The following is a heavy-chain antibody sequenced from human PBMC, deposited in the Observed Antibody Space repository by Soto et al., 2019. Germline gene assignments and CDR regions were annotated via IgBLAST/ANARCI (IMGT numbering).Heavy chain of an antibody. CDR3: ATNVGVGLRLGMDV. J-gene: IGHJ6*02. V-gene: IGHV1-24*01. D-gene: IGHD2-8*01. Sequence: AQKFQGRVTMTEDTSTDTAYMELSSLRSEDTAVYYCATNVGVGLRLGMDVWGQGTTVTVSS.